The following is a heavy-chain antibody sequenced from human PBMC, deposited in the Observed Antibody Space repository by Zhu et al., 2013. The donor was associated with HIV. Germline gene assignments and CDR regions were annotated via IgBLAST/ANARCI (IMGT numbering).Heavy chain of an antibody. CDR2: IIPIFGTA. CDR3: ARVPYYDFWSGYLDPTLNNWFDP. CDR1: GGTFSSYA. V-gene: IGHV1-69*06. Sequence: QVQLVQSGAEVKKPGSSVKVSCKASGGTFSSYAISWVRQAPGQGLEWMGGIIPIFGTANYAQKFQGRVTITADKSTSTAYMELSSLRSEDTAVYYCARVPYYDFWSGYLDPTLNNWFDPWGRGNPGHRLL. J-gene: IGHJ5*02. D-gene: IGHD3-3*01.